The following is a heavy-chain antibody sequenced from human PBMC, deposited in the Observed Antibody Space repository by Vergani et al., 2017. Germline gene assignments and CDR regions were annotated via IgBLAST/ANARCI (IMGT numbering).Heavy chain of an antibody. Sequence: EVQLVESGGGLVQPGGSLRLSCAASGFTFSSYAMSWVRQAPGKGLEWVSAIIGSGGSTYYADSVKGRFTISRDNSKNTLYLQMNSLRAEDTAVYYCAKDMGWSGYYILYFDYWGQGTLVTVSS. CDR1: GFTFSSYA. CDR3: AKDMGWSGYYILYFDY. V-gene: IGHV3-23*04. D-gene: IGHD3-3*01. J-gene: IGHJ4*02. CDR2: IIGSGGST.